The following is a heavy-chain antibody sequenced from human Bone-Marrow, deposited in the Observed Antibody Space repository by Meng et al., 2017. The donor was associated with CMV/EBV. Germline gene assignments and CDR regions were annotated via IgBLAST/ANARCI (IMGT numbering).Heavy chain of an antibody. CDR3: ARGLEENLGWEMGY. V-gene: IGHV3-74*02. Sequence: EGPLGESGVRLGRHSGYLRLYVTVSGFTIRSYWMHWVRQAPGKGLEWVSRIHVDGRGISYADSVKGRFTISKDDARNSLHLQMNSLRVEDTAVYYCARGLEENLGWEMGYWGQGTLVTVSS. J-gene: IGHJ4*02. D-gene: IGHD1-26*01. CDR1: GFTIRSYW. CDR2: IHVDGRGI.